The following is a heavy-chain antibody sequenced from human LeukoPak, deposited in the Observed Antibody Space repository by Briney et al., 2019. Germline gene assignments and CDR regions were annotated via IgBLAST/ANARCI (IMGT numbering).Heavy chain of an antibody. V-gene: IGHV1-8*03. CDR3: ARPVSRGVSPFDDFDL. Sequence: GASVKVSCKASGYTFTSYDINWVRQATGQGLEWMGWMNPNSGNTGYAQKFQGRVTITRNTSISTAYMELSSLRSEDTAVYFCARPVSRGVSPFDDFDLRGQGTMVTVSS. J-gene: IGHJ3*01. CDR2: MNPNSGNT. D-gene: IGHD3-16*01. CDR1: GYTFTSYD.